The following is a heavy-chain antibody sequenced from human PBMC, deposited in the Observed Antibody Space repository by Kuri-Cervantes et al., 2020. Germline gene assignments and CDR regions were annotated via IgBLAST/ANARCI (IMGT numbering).Heavy chain of an antibody. V-gene: IGHV3-7*03. CDR1: GFTYSSYW. D-gene: IGHD1/OR15-1a*01. Sequence: GGSLRLSCGASGFTYSSYWMSWVRQAPGKGLEWVANIKQDGGETYYVDSVKGRFTISRDNAKNSLYLQMNSLRAEDTALYYCAKDQQRDPTSGGPDYWGQGTLVTVSS. CDR3: AKDQQRDPTSGGPDY. CDR2: IKQDGGET. J-gene: IGHJ4*02.